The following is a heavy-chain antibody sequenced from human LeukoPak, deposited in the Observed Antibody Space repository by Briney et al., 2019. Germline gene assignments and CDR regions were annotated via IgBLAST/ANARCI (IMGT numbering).Heavy chain of an antibody. D-gene: IGHD3-16*01. V-gene: IGHV3-74*01. CDR2: IKTDGSWT. Sequence: QAGGSLRLSCAASGFTFSDHWMHWVRQVPGKGLVWVSRIKTDGSWTNDADSVKGRFTISRDNAENTLYLQMNSLRVVDTAVYYCVRGVGGSSYLDYWGQGALVTVSS. CDR1: GFTFSDHW. CDR3: VRGVGGSSYLDY. J-gene: IGHJ4*02.